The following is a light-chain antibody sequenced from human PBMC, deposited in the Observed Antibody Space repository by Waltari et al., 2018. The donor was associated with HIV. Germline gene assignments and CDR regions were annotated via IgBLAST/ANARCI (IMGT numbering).Light chain of an antibody. CDR3: QSYDADNHGV. CDR1: RGGIDSNY. V-gene: IGLV6-57*03. J-gene: IGLJ3*02. Sequence: FMLTQPHSLSESPGKTVTISCGRSRGGIDSNYLQWPPHRPGQAPTTLVYGDHERPSRVPDRLTGSIDISPNSAYLTFCGRETENEAAFNCQSYDADNHGVYGGRHNQTV. CDR2: GDH.